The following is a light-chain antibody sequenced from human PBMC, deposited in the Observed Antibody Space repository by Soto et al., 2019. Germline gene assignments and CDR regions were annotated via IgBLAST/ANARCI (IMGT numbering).Light chain of an antibody. CDR3: QSYDGSLKL. CDR1: SSNIGAGSD. CDR2: DNN. J-gene: IGLJ2*01. V-gene: IGLV1-40*01. Sequence: QSVLTQPPSVSGAPGQRVTISCTGSSSNIGAGSDVHWYQKFPGTAPKLLIYDNNNRPSGVPDRFSGSKSGTSASLAITGLQAEDEADYYCQSYDGSLKLFGGGTKVTVL.